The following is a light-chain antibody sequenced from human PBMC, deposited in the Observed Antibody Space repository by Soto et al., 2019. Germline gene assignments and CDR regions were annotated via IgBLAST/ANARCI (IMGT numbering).Light chain of an antibody. Sequence: DIQMTQSPSTLSASVGDRVTITCRASQSISSWLAWYQQKPGKAPKLLIYDASSLESGVPSRFSGSGSGTEFTLTISSLQPDDFVTYYCQQYNSYSQGTFGQGTKLEIK. CDR1: QSISSW. CDR2: DAS. CDR3: QQYNSYSQGT. V-gene: IGKV1-5*01. J-gene: IGKJ2*02.